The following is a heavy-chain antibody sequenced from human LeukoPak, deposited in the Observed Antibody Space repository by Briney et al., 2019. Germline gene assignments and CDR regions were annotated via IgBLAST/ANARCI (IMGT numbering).Heavy chain of an antibody. J-gene: IGHJ5*01. CDR1: GFTFSSSS. D-gene: IGHD4/OR15-4a*01. CDR2: ISSSGRYI. Sequence: GGSLRLSCAASGFTFSSSSMNWVRQAPGEGLEWVSSISSSGRYIYFADSVKGRFTLSRDNAKNSVSLQMNSLRGEDTAVYYCAKSLTPDRDWFDSWGQGTLVIVSS. V-gene: IGHV3-21*01. CDR3: AKSLTPDRDWFDS.